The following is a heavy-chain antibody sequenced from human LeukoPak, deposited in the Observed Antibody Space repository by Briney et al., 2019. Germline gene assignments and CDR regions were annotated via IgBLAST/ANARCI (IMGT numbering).Heavy chain of an antibody. CDR3: ARDGEWLDAFDI. J-gene: IGHJ3*02. CDR1: GGSFSGYY. D-gene: IGHD5-12*01. CDR2: INHSGST. V-gene: IGHV4-34*01. Sequence: SETLSLTCAVYGGSFSGYYWSWIRQPPGKGLEWIGEINHSGSTNYNPSLKSRVTISVDTSKNQFSLKLSSVTAADSAVYYCARDGEWLDAFDIWGQGTMVTVSS.